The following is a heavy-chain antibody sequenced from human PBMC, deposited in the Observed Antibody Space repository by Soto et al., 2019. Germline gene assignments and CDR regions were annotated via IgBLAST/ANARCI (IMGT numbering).Heavy chain of an antibody. CDR2: ISSGGST. CDR3: ARSIAAAGKRGSFYYGMDV. V-gene: IGHV3-23*01. D-gene: IGHD6-13*01. J-gene: IGHJ6*02. CDR1: GFIFKDYA. Sequence: GGSLRLSCEASGFIFKDYAMTWVRQAPGAGLEWVSTISSGGSTYYADSVKGRFTISRDNSKNTLYLQMNSLRAEDTAVYYCARSIAAAGKRGSFYYGMDVWGQGTTVTVSS.